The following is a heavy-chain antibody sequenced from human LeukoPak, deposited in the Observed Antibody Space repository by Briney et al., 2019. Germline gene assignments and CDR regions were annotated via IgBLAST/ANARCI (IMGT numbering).Heavy chain of an antibody. Sequence: PSETLSLTCTVSRGSISGDYWSWIRQPPGKGLEWIGYISNSGTINYNPSLESRVTMSVDTSKDQFSLKVISVTAADTAVYYCARHVGGHYSYGLDVWGQGSTVTVSS. CDR1: RGSISGDY. CDR3: ARHVGGHYSYGLDV. D-gene: IGHD4-23*01. CDR2: ISNSGTI. J-gene: IGHJ6*02. V-gene: IGHV4-59*08.